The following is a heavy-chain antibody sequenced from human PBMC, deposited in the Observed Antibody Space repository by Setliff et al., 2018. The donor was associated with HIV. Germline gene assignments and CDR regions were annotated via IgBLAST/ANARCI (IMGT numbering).Heavy chain of an antibody. CDR3: AKSSGYSSSWYLAD. D-gene: IGHD6-13*01. V-gene: IGHV3-23*01. CDR1: GFTFSSYA. J-gene: IGHJ4*02. Sequence: GGSLRLSCAASGFTFSSYAMSWVRQAPGKGLEWVSAISGSGGSTYYADSVKGRFTISRENAKKLVSLQLSNLRTDDTAVYYCAKSSGYSSSWYLADWGQGTLVTVSS. CDR2: ISGSGGST.